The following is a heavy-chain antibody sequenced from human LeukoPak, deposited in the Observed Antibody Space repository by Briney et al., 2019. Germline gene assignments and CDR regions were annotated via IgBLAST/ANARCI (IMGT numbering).Heavy chain of an antibody. J-gene: IGHJ4*02. CDR2: IYYSGST. D-gene: IGHD3-9*01. Sequence: SETLSPTCTVSGGSISSYYWSWIRQPPGRGLEWIGYIYYSGSTNYNPSLKSRVTISVDTSKNQFSLKLSSVTAADTAVYYCARVLMRQPYYFDYWGQGTLVTVSS. V-gene: IGHV4-59*12. CDR1: GGSISSYY. CDR3: ARVLMRQPYYFDY.